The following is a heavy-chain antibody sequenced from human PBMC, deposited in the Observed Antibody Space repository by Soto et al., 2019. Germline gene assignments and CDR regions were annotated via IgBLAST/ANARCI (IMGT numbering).Heavy chain of an antibody. CDR3: AKGRGGSGSLTPRVDF. CDR2: ISGGGDTT. Sequence: EVQLLESGGGLVQPGGSLRLSCAASGFTFNNYAMTWVRQAPGKGLEWVSAISGGGDTTSYADSVKGRFTVSRDGSKTTLYLQMSSLRAEDTALSSCAKGRGGSGSLTPRVDFWGQGTLVTVSS. CDR1: GFTFNNYA. J-gene: IGHJ4*02. V-gene: IGHV3-23*01. D-gene: IGHD3-10*01.